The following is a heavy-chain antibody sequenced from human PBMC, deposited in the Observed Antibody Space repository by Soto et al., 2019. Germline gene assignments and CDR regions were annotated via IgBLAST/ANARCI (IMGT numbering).Heavy chain of an antibody. D-gene: IGHD3-16*01. CDR3: AAGGPLDY. Sequence: QPGGSLRLSCAASGFIFSNYGMHWVRQAPGKGLEWVAIIWYDGSNKYYADSVKGRFTISRDNSKNTVYLQMNSLRAEDTAMYYCAAGGPLDYRGQGTLVTVSS. V-gene: IGHV3-33*01. CDR2: IWYDGSNK. J-gene: IGHJ4*02. CDR1: GFIFSNYG.